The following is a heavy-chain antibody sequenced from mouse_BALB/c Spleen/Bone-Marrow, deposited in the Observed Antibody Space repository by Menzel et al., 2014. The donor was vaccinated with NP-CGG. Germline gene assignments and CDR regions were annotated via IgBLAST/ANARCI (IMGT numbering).Heavy chain of an antibody. CDR2: ISYSGST. Sequence: EVKLVESGPRLVKPSQTLSLTCSVTGDSITSGYWNWIRKFPGNKLEYMGYISYSGSTYYNPSLKSRISITRDTSKNQYYLQLNSVTTEDTATYYCARDYGYPAWFAYWGQGTLVTVSA. CDR1: GDSITSGY. CDR3: ARDYGYPAWFAY. D-gene: IGHD1-2*01. J-gene: IGHJ3*01. V-gene: IGHV3-8*02.